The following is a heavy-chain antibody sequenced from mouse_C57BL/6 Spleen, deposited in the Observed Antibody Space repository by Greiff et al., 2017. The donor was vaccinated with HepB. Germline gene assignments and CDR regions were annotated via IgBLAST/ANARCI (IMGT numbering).Heavy chain of an antibody. Sequence: LEESGAELVKPGASVKLSCKASGYTFTEYTIHWVKQRSGQGLEWIGWFYPGSGSIKYNEKFKDKATLTADKSSSTVYMELSRLTSEDSAVYFCARHERGYGNYDYAMDYWGQGTSVTVSS. J-gene: IGHJ4*01. CDR1: GYTFTEYT. D-gene: IGHD2-10*02. V-gene: IGHV1-62-2*01. CDR3: ARHERGYGNYDYAMDY. CDR2: FYPGSGSI.